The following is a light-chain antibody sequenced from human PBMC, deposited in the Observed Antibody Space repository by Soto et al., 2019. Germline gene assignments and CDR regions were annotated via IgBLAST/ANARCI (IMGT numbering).Light chain of an antibody. CDR2: VAS. J-gene: IGKJ1*01. CDR1: RYIRTA. CDR3: LQDYNYPWT. V-gene: IGKV1-6*01. Sequence: AIQMTQSPSSLSASVGDIVTITCRASRYIRTALSWYQHRPGQAPKVLICVASSLQSGVPSRFSGSGYGTDFTLTISSLQPEDFATYYCLQDYNYPWTFCQGSKV.